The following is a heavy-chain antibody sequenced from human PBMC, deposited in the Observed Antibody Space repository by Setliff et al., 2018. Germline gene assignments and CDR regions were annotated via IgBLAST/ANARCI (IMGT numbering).Heavy chain of an antibody. D-gene: IGHD2-15*01. Sequence: KISCKESRDSFTNYWIIWVRQVPGKGLEWMGMIIPMFGPPTYAQQFQGRVTIAADELSGMVYMELSSLTSEDTAMYYCARSGLGGSPQYFFDSWGQGTLVTVSS. V-gene: IGHV1-69*15. CDR1: RDSFTNYW. CDR2: IIPMFGPP. J-gene: IGHJ4*02. CDR3: ARSGLGGSPQYFFDS.